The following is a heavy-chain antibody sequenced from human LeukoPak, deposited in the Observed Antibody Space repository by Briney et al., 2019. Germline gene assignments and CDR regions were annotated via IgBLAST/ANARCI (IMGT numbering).Heavy chain of an antibody. CDR3: ARVGRNGYSFDY. D-gene: IGHD5-24*01. Sequence: SQTLSLTCTVSGGSISTYYWSWIRQPPGKGLEWIGYIYYSGSTNYDPSLKSRVTISVDTSKNQFSLKLSSVTAADTAVYSCARVGRNGYSFDYWGQGTLVTVSS. V-gene: IGHV4-59*01. CDR2: IYYSGST. J-gene: IGHJ4*02. CDR1: GGSISTYY.